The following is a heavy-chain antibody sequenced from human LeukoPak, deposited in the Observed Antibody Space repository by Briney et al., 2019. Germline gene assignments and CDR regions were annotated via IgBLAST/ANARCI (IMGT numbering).Heavy chain of an antibody. CDR3: ASTISGGWYPTGHFDY. Sequence: GASVKVSCKASGYTFTSYGISWVRQAPRQGLEWMGWISAYNGNTNYAQKLQGRVTMTTDTSTSTAYMELRSLRSDDTAVYYCASTISGGWYPTGHFDYWGQGTLVTVSS. CDR2: ISAYNGNT. J-gene: IGHJ4*02. V-gene: IGHV1-18*01. CDR1: GYTFTSYG. D-gene: IGHD6-19*01.